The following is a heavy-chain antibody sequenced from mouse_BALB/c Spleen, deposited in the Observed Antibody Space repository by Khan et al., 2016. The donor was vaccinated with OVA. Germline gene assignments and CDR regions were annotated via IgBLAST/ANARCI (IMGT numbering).Heavy chain of an antibody. D-gene: IGHD2-14*01. V-gene: IGHV1-4*01. J-gene: IGHJ3*01. Sequence: QVQLKESGAELARPGASVKMSCKASGYTFPTYTMHWVKQRPGQGLEWIGYINPSNGYTNYNQKFKDKSTLTAEKSSSTAYMQLSSLTSDYSAVYYCAREGAYYRSDGWFSYWGQGTLVTVSA. CDR1: GYTFPTYT. CDR3: AREGAYYRSDGWFSY. CDR2: INPSNGYT.